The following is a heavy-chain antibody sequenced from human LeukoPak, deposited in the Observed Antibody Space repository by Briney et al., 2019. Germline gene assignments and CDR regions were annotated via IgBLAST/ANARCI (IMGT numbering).Heavy chain of an antibody. CDR1: GGSIRSGGYS. J-gene: IGHJ5*02. CDR2: IYYSGST. V-gene: IGHV4-30-4*07. D-gene: IGHD3-10*01. Sequence: SETLSLTCAVSGGSIRSGGYSWSWIRQPPGRGLEWIGYIYYSGSTYYNPSLKSRVTISVDTSKNQFSLKLSSVTAADTAVYYCARESNHYGSGTGWFDPWGQGTLVTVSS. CDR3: ARESNHYGSGTGWFDP.